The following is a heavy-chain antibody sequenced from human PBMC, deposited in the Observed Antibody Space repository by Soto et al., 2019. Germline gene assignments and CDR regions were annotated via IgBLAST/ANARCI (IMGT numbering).Heavy chain of an antibody. J-gene: IGHJ5*02. Sequence: VGSVKVSCKASGYTFTRYTMNWVRQAPGQRLEWMGWINPDNGNTKSSQKFQDRVIITRDTSASTAYMDLSSLRSEDTAVYYCERGIATGQLAPWGQGTPVTVSS. V-gene: IGHV1-3*01. CDR2: INPDNGNT. CDR1: GYTFTRYT. D-gene: IGHD2-15*01. CDR3: ERGIATGQLAP.